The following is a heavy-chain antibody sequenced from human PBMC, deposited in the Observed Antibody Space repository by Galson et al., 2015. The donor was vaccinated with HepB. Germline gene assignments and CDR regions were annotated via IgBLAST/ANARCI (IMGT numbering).Heavy chain of an antibody. CDR3: AREGIASAANPVDY. V-gene: IGHV1-69*13. CDR2: IIPIFGTA. Sequence: SVKVSCKASGGTFSSYAISWVRQAPGQGLEWMGGIIPIFGTANYAQRFQGRVTITADESTNTVYMDLSGLRSEDTAVYHCAREGIASAANPVDYWGQGTLVTVSS. D-gene: IGHD6-13*01. CDR1: GGTFSSYA. J-gene: IGHJ4*02.